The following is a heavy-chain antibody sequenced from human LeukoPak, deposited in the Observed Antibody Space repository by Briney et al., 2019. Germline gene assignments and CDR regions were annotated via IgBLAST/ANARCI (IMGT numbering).Heavy chain of an antibody. D-gene: IGHD2-2*01. J-gene: IGHJ6*02. V-gene: IGHV3-23*01. CDR1: GFTFSSYA. CDR2: ISGSGGST. Sequence: GGSLRLSCAASGFTFSSYAMSWVRQAPGKGLEWVSAISGSGGSTYYADSVKGRFTISRDNSKNTLYLQMNSLRAEDTAVYYCAKDRRKVVPAASYYYYGMDVWGQGTTVTVSS. CDR3: AKDRRKVVPAASYYYYGMDV.